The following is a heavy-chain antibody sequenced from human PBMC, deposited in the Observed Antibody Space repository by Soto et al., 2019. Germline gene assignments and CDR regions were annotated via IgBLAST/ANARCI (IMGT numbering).Heavy chain of an antibody. D-gene: IGHD3-22*01. CDR1: GGSISSGGYS. J-gene: IGHJ5*02. Sequence: SETLSLTCAVSGGSISSGGYSWSWVRQPPGKGLVWIGYIYHSGNTYYNPSLKSRVTISVGRSKNQFSLKLSSVTAADTAVYYCARCCYYDSSGYYYPNWFDPWGQGTLVTVSS. V-gene: IGHV4-30-2*01. CDR2: IYHSGNT. CDR3: ARCCYYDSSGYYYPNWFDP.